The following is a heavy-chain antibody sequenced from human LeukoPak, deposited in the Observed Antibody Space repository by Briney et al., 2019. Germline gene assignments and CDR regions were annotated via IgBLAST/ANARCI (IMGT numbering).Heavy chain of an antibody. Sequence: PSETLSLTCTVSGGSISSSSYYWGWIRQPPGKGLEWIGSIYYSGSTYYNSSLKSRVTISVDTSKNQFSLKLSSVTAADTAVYYCARDPRTYYYGSGKGGDYWGQGTLVTVSS. CDR2: IYYSGST. V-gene: IGHV4-39*07. CDR1: GGSISSSSYY. CDR3: ARDPRTYYYGSGKGGDY. D-gene: IGHD3-10*01. J-gene: IGHJ4*02.